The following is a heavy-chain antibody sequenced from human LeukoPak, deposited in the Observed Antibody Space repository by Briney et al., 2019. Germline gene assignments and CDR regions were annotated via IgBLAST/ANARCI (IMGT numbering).Heavy chain of an antibody. V-gene: IGHV4-39*07. Sequence: PSETLSLTCTVSGGSISSSSYYWGWIRQPPGKGLEWIGSIYYSGSTYYNPSLKSRVTISVDTSKNQFSLKLSSVTAADTAVYYCARGYCSGGSCYPSWYAFDIWGQGTMVTVSS. D-gene: IGHD2-15*01. J-gene: IGHJ3*02. CDR1: GGSISSSSYY. CDR3: ARGYCSGGSCYPSWYAFDI. CDR2: IYYSGST.